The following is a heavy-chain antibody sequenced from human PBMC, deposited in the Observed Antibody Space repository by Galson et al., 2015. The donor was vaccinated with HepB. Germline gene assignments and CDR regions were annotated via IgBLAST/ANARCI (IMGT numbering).Heavy chain of an antibody. V-gene: IGHV1-46*01. CDR2: INPSGGYT. CDR1: GYTFTSNY. J-gene: IGHJ3*02. CDR3: AREWSPWGAFDI. Sequence: SVKVSCKASGYTFTSNYIHWVRQAPGQGLEWMGLINPSGGYTNYAQHFQGRVTMTRDTSTSTVYMEVSSLKSEYTAVYYCAREWSPWGAFDIWGQGTMVTVSS. D-gene: IGHD7-27*01.